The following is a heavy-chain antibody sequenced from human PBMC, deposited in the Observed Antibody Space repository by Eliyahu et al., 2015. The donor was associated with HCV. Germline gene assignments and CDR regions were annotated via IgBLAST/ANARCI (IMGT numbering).Heavy chain of an antibody. Sequence: EVQLLESGGGLVQPGGSLRLSXXAXXFTFSTYAMTWVRQAPGKGLVGVSAISSTETSTYYADSVKGRFTISRDNSKNTLYLQINSLRAEDTALYYCAKGKQQWPXYVDFDSWGRGTLVTVSS. J-gene: IGHJ4*02. CDR2: ISSTETST. CDR3: AKGKQQWPXYVDFDS. D-gene: IGHD6-19*01. V-gene: IGHV3-23*01. CDR1: XFTFSTYA.